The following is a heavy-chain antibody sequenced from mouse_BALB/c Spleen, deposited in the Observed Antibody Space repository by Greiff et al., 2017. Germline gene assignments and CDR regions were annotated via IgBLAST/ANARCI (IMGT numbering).Heavy chain of an antibody. J-gene: IGHJ4*01. Sequence: VQLQQSGAELVRPGSSVKISCKASGYAFSSYWMNWVKQRPGQGLEWIGQIYPGDGDTNYNGKFKGKATLTADKSSSTAYMQLSSLTSEDSAVYFCARGDYYGYLYYAMDYWGQGTSVTVSS. V-gene: IGHV1-80*01. D-gene: IGHD1-2*01. CDR3: ARGDYYGYLYYAMDY. CDR2: IYPGDGDT. CDR1: GYAFSSYW.